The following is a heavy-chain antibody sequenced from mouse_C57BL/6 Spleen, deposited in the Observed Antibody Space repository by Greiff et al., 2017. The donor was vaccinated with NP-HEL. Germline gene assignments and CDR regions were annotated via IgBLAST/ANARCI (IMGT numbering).Heavy chain of an antibody. CDR2: IYPGSGNT. D-gene: IGHD2-4*01. V-gene: IGHV1-76*01. J-gene: IGHJ2*01. CDR3: ARSVYYDYDGYFDY. Sequence: QVQLQQSGAELVRPGASVKLSCKASGYTFTDYYINWVKQRPGQGLEWIARIYPGSGNTYYNEKFKGKATLTAEKSSSTAYMQLSSLTSEDSAVYFCARSVYYDYDGYFDYWGQGTTLTVSS. CDR1: GYTFTDYY.